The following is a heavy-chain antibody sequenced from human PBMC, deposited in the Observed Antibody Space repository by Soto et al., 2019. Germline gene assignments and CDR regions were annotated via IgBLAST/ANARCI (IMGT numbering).Heavy chain of an antibody. CDR2: IRSKAYGGTT. D-gene: IGHD3-22*01. J-gene: IGHJ4*02. Sequence: PGGSLRLSCAASGFTVSTYHMSWVRQAPGKGLEWVGFIRSKAYGGTTEYAASVKGRFTISRDDSKSIAYLQMNSLKTEDTAVYYCTTNYYDSSGYYDYWGQGTLVTVSS. CDR3: TTNYYDSSGYYDY. V-gene: IGHV3-49*04. CDR1: GFTVSTYH.